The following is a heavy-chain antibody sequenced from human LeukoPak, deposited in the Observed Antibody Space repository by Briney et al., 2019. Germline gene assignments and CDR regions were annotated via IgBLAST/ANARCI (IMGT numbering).Heavy chain of an antibody. CDR2: IRQDGSEK. V-gene: IGHV3-7*01. Sequence: GSLRLSCTASGFTFSGHWMSWVRQAPGKGLEWVASIRQDGSEKHYVDSVEGRFIISRDNAKNSLHLQMNSLRAEDTAVYYCANGSSRPPNAFDIWGQGTLVTVSS. CDR3: ANGSSRPPNAFDI. CDR1: GFTFSGHW. D-gene: IGHD3-10*01. J-gene: IGHJ3*02.